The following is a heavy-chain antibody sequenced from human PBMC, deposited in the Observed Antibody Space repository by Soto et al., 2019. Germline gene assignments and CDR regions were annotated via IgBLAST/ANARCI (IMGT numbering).Heavy chain of an antibody. CDR3: ARRPATHISSVYYYYYMDV. V-gene: IGHV1-18*01. J-gene: IGHJ6*03. D-gene: IGHD6-6*01. CDR1: GYTFSSYG. Sequence: ASVKVSCKASGYTFSSYGVSWVRQAPGQGLEWMGWISVYNGNTNYAQKLQGRVTMTTDTSTSTAYMELRSLRSDDTAVYYCARRPATHISSVYYYYYMDVWGKGTTVTVSS. CDR2: ISVYNGNT.